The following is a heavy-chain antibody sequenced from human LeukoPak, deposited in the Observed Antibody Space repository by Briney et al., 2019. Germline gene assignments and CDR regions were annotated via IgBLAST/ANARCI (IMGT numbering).Heavy chain of an antibody. J-gene: IGHJ5*02. CDR3: AKDLRGGVAAAAYNWFDP. CDR1: GFTFSSYA. CDR2: ISGSGGST. V-gene: IGHV3-23*01. Sequence: GGSLRLSCAASGFTFSSYAMSWVRQAPGKGLEWVSAISGSGGSTYYADSVKGRFTISRDNSKNTLYLQMNSLRAEDTAVYYCAKDLRGGVAAAAYNWFDPWGQGTLVTVSS. D-gene: IGHD6-13*01.